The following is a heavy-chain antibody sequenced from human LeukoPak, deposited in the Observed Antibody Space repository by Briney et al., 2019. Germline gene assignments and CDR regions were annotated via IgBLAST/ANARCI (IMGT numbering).Heavy chain of an antibody. D-gene: IGHD4-17*01. Sequence: GGSLTLSCAASGFTFSSFAMSWVRQAPGKGLEWVSTISGSGGSTNYADSVKGRFTFSRDNSKNTLYLQMNSLRAEDTAVYYCAKDLPDYGDYIEGYWGQGTLVTVSS. J-gene: IGHJ4*02. CDR1: GFTFSSFA. V-gene: IGHV3-23*01. CDR2: ISGSGGST. CDR3: AKDLPDYGDYIEGY.